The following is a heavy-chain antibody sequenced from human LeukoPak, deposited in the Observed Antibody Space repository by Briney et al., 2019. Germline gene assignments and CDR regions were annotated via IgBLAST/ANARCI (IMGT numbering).Heavy chain of an antibody. Sequence: SQTLSLTCTVSGGSISSGGYYWSWIRQHPGKGLEWIGYIYYSGSTYYNPSLKSRVTISVDTSKNQFSLKLSSVTAADTAVYFCARDPNGSGSFVYWGQGTLVTVSS. D-gene: IGHD3-10*01. V-gene: IGHV4-31*03. CDR1: GGSISSGGYY. CDR3: ARDPNGSGSFVY. CDR2: IYYSGST. J-gene: IGHJ4*02.